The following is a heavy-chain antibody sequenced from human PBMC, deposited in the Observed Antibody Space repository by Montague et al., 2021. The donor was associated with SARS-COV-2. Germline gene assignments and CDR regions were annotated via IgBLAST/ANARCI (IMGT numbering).Heavy chain of an antibody. CDR1: GGSISSSNW. D-gene: IGHD2-2*01. V-gene: IGHV4-4*02. J-gene: IGHJ5*02. CDR2: IYHSGST. Sequence: SETLSLTCAVSGGSISSSNWWNWVRQPPGKGLEWIGEIYHSGSTNYNPSLKSRDIISVDKSKNQFSLKLSSVTAADTAVYYCARRYCSSTSCPNWFDPWGQGTLVTVSS. CDR3: ARRYCSSTSCPNWFDP.